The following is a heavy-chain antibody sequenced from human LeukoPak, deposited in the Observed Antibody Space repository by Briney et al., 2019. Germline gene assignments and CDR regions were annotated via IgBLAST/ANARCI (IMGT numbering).Heavy chain of an antibody. Sequence: TSGTLSLTCAIYGGSFSGYYWSWIRQPPGKGLEWIGEINHSGSTNYNPSLKSRVTISVDTSKNQFSLKLSSVTAADTAVYYCARGRVVPAAIRDDAFDIWGQGTMVTVSS. CDR1: GGSFSGYY. CDR2: INHSGST. J-gene: IGHJ3*02. D-gene: IGHD2-2*01. CDR3: ARGRVVPAAIRDDAFDI. V-gene: IGHV4-34*01.